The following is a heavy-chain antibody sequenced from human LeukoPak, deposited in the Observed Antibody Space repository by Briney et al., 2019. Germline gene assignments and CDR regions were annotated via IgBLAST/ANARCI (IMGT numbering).Heavy chain of an antibody. D-gene: IGHD1-1*01. CDR2: ISSSGSTI. CDR1: GFTFSDYY. J-gene: IGHJ5*02. Sequence: GGSLRLSCAASGFTFSDYYMSWFRQAPGKGLEWVSYISSSGSTIYYADSVKGRFTISRDNAKNSLYLQMNSLRAEDTAVYYCARDQLEPRSVWLDPWAQETLVTVSS. V-gene: IGHV3-11*04. CDR3: ARDQLEPRSVWLDP.